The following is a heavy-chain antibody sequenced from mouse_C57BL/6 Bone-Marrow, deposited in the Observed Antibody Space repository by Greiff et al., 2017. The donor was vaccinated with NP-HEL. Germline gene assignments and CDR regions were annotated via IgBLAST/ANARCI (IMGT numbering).Heavy chain of an antibody. D-gene: IGHD3-3*01. CDR3: ARGGERAFYYGMGY. CDR1: GFTFSSYT. Sequence: EVKLVESGGGLVQPGGSLKLSCAASGFTFSSYTMSWVRQTPEKRLEWVAYISNGGGSTYYPDTVKGRFTISRDNAKNTLYLQMSSLKSEDTAMCDGARGGERAFYYGMGYWGEGTAVTVSS. CDR2: ISNGGGST. V-gene: IGHV5-12-2*01. J-gene: IGHJ4*01.